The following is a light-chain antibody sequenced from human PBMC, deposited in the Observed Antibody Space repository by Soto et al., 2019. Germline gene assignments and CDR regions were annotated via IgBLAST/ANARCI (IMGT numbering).Light chain of an antibody. CDR2: DTS. CDR1: QGIGDT. Sequence: VMRQAPATLSVSPGNGATLSCWASQGIGDTLAWYQHKPGQTPRLLIYDTSTRATGVPTRFSGSRSGAEFTLTINSLQSEDFAVYYCQPYNNWPLTFGGGTKVDI. CDR3: QPYNNWPLT. J-gene: IGKJ4*01. V-gene: IGKV3-15*01.